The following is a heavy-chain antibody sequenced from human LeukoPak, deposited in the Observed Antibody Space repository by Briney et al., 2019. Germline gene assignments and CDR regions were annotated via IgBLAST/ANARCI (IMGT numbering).Heavy chain of an antibody. CDR2: IRSKAYGGTT. CDR1: GFTFGDYA. D-gene: IGHD3-22*01. J-gene: IGHJ4*02. Sequence: GRSLRLSCTASGFTFGDYAMSWVRQAPGKGLEWVGFIRSKAYGGTTEYAASVKGRFTISRDDSKSIAYLQMNSLKTEDTAVYYCTRDEQYYYDNSGYFRYWGQGTLVTVSS. CDR3: TRDEQYYYDNSGYFRY. V-gene: IGHV3-49*04.